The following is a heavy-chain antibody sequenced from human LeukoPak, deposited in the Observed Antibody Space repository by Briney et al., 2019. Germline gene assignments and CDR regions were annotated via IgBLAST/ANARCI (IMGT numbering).Heavy chain of an antibody. CDR3: ARGKTGALFDY. Sequence: GGSLRLSCAASGFTFSTSNMNWVRQAPGKGLEWVSSITSGSSYIYYADSVKGRFTISRDNAKKSLYLQMNSLRAEDTAVYYCARGKTGALFDYWGQGSLVTVSS. J-gene: IGHJ4*02. CDR1: GFTFSTSN. D-gene: IGHD7-27*01. CDR2: ITSGSSYI. V-gene: IGHV3-21*01.